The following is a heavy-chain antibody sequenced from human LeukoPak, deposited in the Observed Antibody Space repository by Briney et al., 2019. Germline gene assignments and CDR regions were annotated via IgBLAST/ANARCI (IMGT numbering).Heavy chain of an antibody. CDR1: GFTFSSYA. V-gene: IGHV3-30*04. CDR2: ISYDGSNK. Sequence: PGRSLRLSCAASGFTFSSYAMHWVRRAPGKGLEWVAVISYDGSNKYYADSVKGRFTISRDNSKNTLYLQMNSLRAEDTAVYYCARGVDDILTGYLDYWGQGTLVTVSS. CDR3: ARGVDDILTGYLDY. D-gene: IGHD3-9*01. J-gene: IGHJ4*02.